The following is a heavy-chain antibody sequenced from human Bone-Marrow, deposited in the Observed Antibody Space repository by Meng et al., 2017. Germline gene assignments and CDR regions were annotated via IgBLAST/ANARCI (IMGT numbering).Heavy chain of an antibody. V-gene: IGHV7-4-1*02. D-gene: IGHD4-17*01. J-gene: IGHJ4*02. CDR3: AREADGDHDY. CDR1: GYNFTSYD. CDR2: INTNTGNP. Sequence: QQPLVQSGYRLKKPGASVKVSCNASGYNFTSYDMTWVRQAPGQGLEWMGWINTNTGNPTYAQGFTGRFVFSLDTSVSTAYLQISSLKAEDTAVYYCAREADGDHDYWGQGTLVTVSS.